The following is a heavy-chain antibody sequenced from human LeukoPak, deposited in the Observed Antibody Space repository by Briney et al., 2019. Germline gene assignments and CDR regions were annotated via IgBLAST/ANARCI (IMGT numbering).Heavy chain of an antibody. D-gene: IGHD2-21*01. J-gene: IGHJ6*02. CDR2: VSGSGSNT. CDR3: ARGPIPRRYYYYGMDV. Sequence: GGSLRLSCAASGFTFSSYAMSWVRQAPGKGLEWVSAVSGSGSNTYHADSVKGRFTISRDNSKNTLYLQMNSLRAEDTAVYYCARGPIPRRYYYYGMDVWGQGTTVTVSS. V-gene: IGHV3-23*01. CDR1: GFTFSSYA.